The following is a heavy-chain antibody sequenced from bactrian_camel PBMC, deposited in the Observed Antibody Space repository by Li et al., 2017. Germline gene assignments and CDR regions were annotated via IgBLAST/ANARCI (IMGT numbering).Heavy chain of an antibody. CDR2: ITSLPSPFRAA. CDR1: GITFSRHD. CDR3: ASEAISGPLYRGPLSPSYST. J-gene: IGHJ4*01. V-gene: IGHV3S40*01. Sequence: VQLVESGGGLVQPGESLRLSCVASGITFSRHDMSWVRQAPGEEVEWVAGITSLPSPFRAASYADSVKGRFTISRDAAKSTVYLQMHGVRVEDTAMYYCASEAISGPLYRGPLSPSYSTGARGPRSPSP. D-gene: IGHD2*01.